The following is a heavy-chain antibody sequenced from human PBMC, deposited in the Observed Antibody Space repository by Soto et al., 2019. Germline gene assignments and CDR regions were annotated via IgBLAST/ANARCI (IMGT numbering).Heavy chain of an antibody. CDR3: ARAGQCYDSSGYEN. D-gene: IGHD3-22*01. Sequence: ASVKVSCKASGYSFGTSGISWVRQAPGQGLEWMGWINAYNGNTNYDQKLQDRATMTTDTSTNTAYLELRSLRSDDTAVYYCARAGQCYDSSGYENWGQGTLVTVSS. CDR1: GYSFGTSG. CDR2: INAYNGNT. V-gene: IGHV1-18*01. J-gene: IGHJ4*02.